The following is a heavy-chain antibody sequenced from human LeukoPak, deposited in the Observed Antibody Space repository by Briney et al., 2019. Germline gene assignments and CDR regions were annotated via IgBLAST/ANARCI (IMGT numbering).Heavy chain of an antibody. V-gene: IGHV3-21*01. CDR1: GFTFSSYS. D-gene: IGHD4-17*01. CDR3: ASPSYGDYRPVDY. Sequence: GGSLRLSCAASGFTFSSYSMNWVRQAPGKGLEWVSSISSSSSYIYYADSVKGRFTISRDNAKSSLYLQMNSLRAEDTAVYYCASPSYGDYRPVDYWGQGTLVTVSS. J-gene: IGHJ4*02. CDR2: ISSSSSYI.